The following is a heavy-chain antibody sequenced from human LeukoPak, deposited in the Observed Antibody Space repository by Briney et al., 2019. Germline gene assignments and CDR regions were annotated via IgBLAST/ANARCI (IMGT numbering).Heavy chain of an antibody. CDR3: ARGLEYSSSAVAGDFDY. CDR1: GGSISSGGYY. V-gene: IGHV4-30-2*01. D-gene: IGHD6-6*01. Sequence: PSQTLSLTCTVSGGSISSGGYYWSWIRQPPGKGLEWIGEINHSGSTNYNPSLKSRVTISVDTSKNQFSLKLSSVTAADTAVYYCARGLEYSSSAVAGDFDYWGQGTLVTVSS. CDR2: INHSGST. J-gene: IGHJ4*02.